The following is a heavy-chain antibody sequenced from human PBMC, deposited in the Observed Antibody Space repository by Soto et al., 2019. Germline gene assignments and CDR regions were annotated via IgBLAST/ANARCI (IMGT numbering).Heavy chain of an antibody. D-gene: IGHD3-22*01. Sequence: PGGSLRLSCAASGFTFSSYGMHWVRQAPGKGLEWVAVISYDGSNKYYADSVKGRFTISRDNSKNTLYLQMNSLRAEDTAVYYCAKDYDSSGYYSEYFDYWGQGTLVTVSS. CDR1: GFTFSSYG. CDR2: ISYDGSNK. J-gene: IGHJ4*02. V-gene: IGHV3-30*18. CDR3: AKDYDSSGYYSEYFDY.